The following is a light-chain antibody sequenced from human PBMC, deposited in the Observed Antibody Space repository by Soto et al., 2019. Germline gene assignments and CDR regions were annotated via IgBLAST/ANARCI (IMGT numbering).Light chain of an antibody. Sequence: DIQMTQSPSTLSGSVGDRVTITCRASQTIRRWLAWYQQKPGKAPKLLIYKASTLKSGVPSRFSGSGSGTEFTLTISSLQPDDFATYYCQHYNSYSEAFGQGTKVEL. CDR2: KAS. CDR1: QTIRRW. CDR3: QHYNSYSEA. V-gene: IGKV1-5*03. J-gene: IGKJ1*01.